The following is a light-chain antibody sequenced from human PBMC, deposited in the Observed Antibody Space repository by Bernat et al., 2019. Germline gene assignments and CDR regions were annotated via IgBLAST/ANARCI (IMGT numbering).Light chain of an antibody. Sequence: DIQMTQSPSSLSASVGDRVTITCQASQDISNYLNWYQQKPGKAPKLLIYAASSLQSGVPSRFSGSGSGTDFTLTISSLQPEDFATYYCQQSYSTFTWTFGQGTKVEIK. CDR1: QDISNY. J-gene: IGKJ1*01. CDR3: QQSYSTFTWT. CDR2: AAS. V-gene: IGKV1-39*01.